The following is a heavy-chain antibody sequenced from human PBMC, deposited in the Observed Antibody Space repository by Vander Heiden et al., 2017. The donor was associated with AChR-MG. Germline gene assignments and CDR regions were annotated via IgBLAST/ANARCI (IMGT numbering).Heavy chain of an antibody. Sequence: EVQLVESGGGMVQPGRSMSLPCTASGFGLGDYSVDWFRQPPGKGLEWVAFIRSKAYGGTTLYAASVKGRFTISRDDSKSIAYLQMNSLKTEDTGVYFCSRVSGDSSVGQTYCSYCMDVWGKGTTVTVSS. D-gene: IGHD1-26*01. V-gene: IGHV3-49*03. J-gene: IGHJ6*03. CDR2: IRSKAYGGTT. CDR1: GFGLGDYS. CDR3: SRVSGDSSVGQTYCSYCMDV.